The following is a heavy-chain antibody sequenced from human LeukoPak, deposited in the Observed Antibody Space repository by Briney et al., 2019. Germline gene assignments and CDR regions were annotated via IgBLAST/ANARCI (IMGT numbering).Heavy chain of an antibody. Sequence: PGGSLRLSCAASGFTFSNNWMHWVRQAPGKGLVWVSRINTNGATTNYADSVKGRFTISRDNAKNTLYLQMNSLRDEDTAVYYCATRESGYWGQGTLVTVSS. CDR1: GFTFSNNW. V-gene: IGHV3-74*01. J-gene: IGHJ4*02. CDR3: ATRESGY. CDR2: INTNGATT. D-gene: IGHD3-10*01.